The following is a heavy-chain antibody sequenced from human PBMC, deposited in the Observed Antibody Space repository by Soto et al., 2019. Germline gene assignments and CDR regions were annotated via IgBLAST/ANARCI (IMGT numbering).Heavy chain of an antibody. V-gene: IGHV1-2*02. J-gene: IGHJ4*02. CDR2: INPNSGGT. CDR1: GYTFSDYY. D-gene: IGHD1-1*01. CDR3: AREPATAKPEGVDF. Sequence: ASVKVSCKASGYTFSDYYIHWVRQAPGRGLEWMGWINPNSGGTKYAPKFQGGVTMTRDTSITTAYMELSRLRSGDTAVYYCAREPATAKPEGVDFWGQGTLVTSPQ.